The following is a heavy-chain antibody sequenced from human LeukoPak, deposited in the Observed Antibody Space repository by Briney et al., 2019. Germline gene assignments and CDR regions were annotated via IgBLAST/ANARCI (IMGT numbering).Heavy chain of an antibody. CDR2: ISYDGSNK. D-gene: IGHD3-22*01. V-gene: IGHV3-30-3*01. J-gene: IGHJ4*02. CDR3: AKAHYYDSSGYYPNYKFDY. Sequence: GGSLRLSCAASGFTFSSYAMHWVRQAPGKGLEWVAVISYDGSNKYYADSVKGRFTISRDNSKNTLYLQMNSLRAEDTAVYYCAKAHYYDSSGYYPNYKFDYWGQGTLVTVSS. CDR1: GFTFSSYA.